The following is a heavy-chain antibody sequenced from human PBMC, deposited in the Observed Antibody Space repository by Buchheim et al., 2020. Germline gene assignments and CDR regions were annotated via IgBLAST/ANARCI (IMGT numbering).Heavy chain of an antibody. J-gene: IGHJ6*02. Sequence: QVQLVESGGGLVKPGGSLRLSCAASGFTFSDYYMSWIRQAPGKGLEWVSYISSSSSYTNYADSVKGRFTIYRDNAKNSLYLQMNSLRAEDTAVYYCARDFVVVVATTLHYYYGMDVWGQGTT. CDR1: GFTFSDYY. V-gene: IGHV3-11*06. CDR3: ARDFVVVVATTLHYYYGMDV. CDR2: ISSSSSYT. D-gene: IGHD2-15*01.